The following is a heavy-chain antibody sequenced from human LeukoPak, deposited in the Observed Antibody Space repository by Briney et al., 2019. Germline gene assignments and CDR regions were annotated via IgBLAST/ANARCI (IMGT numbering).Heavy chain of an antibody. D-gene: IGHD2-15*01. J-gene: IGHJ5*02. V-gene: IGHV4-39*01. CDR1: GGSISSSSYY. Sequence: SETLSLTCTVSGGSISSSSYYWGWIRQPPGKGLEWIGSIYYSGSTYYNPSLKSRVTISVDTSKNQFSLKLSSVTAADTAVYYCASVLGYCSGIACLNWFDPWGQGTLVSVSS. CDR2: IYYSGST. CDR3: ASVLGYCSGIACLNWFDP.